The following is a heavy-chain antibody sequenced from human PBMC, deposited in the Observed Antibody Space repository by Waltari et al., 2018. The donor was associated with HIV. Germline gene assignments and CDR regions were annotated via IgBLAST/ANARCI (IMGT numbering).Heavy chain of an antibody. CDR2: MSGGGNST. D-gene: IGHD3-22*01. CDR3: ARDPQRVYDSNDFHAFDI. V-gene: IGHV3-11*01. CDR1: GFTFSDYY. Sequence: QVQLVESGGGLVKPGGSLRLSCTASGFTFSDYYMTWIRRAPGKGLECISYMSGGGNSTYYADSVKGRFTVFRGSADNSLLLRMDSLSPDDTALYYCARDPQRVYDSNDFHAFDIWGQGTRVTVSS. J-gene: IGHJ3*02.